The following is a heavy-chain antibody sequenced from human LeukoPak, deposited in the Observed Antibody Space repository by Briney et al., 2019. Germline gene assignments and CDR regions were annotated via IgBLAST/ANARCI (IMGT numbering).Heavy chain of an antibody. CDR3: ARTQDYGGPDAFDI. D-gene: IGHD4-23*01. Sequence: SETLSLTCTVSGGSISSYYWTWIRQPPGKGLEWIGYIYYSGSTNYNPSLQSRGTISVDTSKNQFSLKLSSVTAADTAVYYCARTQDYGGPDAFDIWGQGTMVTVSS. CDR1: GGSISSYY. CDR2: IYYSGST. J-gene: IGHJ3*02. V-gene: IGHV4-59*01.